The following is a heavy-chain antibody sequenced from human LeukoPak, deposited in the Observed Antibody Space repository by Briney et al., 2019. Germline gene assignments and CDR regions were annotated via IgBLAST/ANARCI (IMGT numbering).Heavy chain of an antibody. J-gene: IGHJ3*02. V-gene: IGHV1-69-2*01. CDR3: ATHLGGNAASDI. CDR1: GCTFTDYY. CDR2: VDPEGGET. D-gene: IGHD1-26*01. Sequence: GASVKVSCKASGCTFTDYYMHCVQQAPGKGLEWMGSVDPEGGETIYAEKFQGRVTITADTSIDTAYMELSSLRSEDTAVYYCATHLGGNAASDIWGQGTMVTVSS.